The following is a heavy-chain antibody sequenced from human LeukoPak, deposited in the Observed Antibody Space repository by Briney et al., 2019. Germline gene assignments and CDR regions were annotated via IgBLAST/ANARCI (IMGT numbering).Heavy chain of an antibody. CDR1: GFTFSSYW. D-gene: IGHD2-21*02. J-gene: IGHJ4*02. CDR2: INSDGSST. CDR3: AKSKHIVVVTATPTTFDY. Sequence: GGSLRLSCAASGFTFSSYWMHWVRQAPGKGLVWVSRINSDGSSTSYADSVKGRFTISRDNAKNTLYLQMNSLRAEDTAVYYCAKSKHIVVVTATPTTFDYWGQGTLVTVSS. V-gene: IGHV3-74*01.